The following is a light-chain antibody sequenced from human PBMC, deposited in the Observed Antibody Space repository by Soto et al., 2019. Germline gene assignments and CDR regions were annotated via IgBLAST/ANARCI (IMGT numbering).Light chain of an antibody. CDR3: QQYNSWPPIT. V-gene: IGKV3-20*01. J-gene: IGKJ5*01. CDR2: AAS. CDR1: QSISRSY. Sequence: EIVLTQSPGTLSLSPGERATLSCRSSQSISRSYLAWYQQKPGQAPRLLIYAASSRATGIPDRLSGSGSGTDFTLTISSLQSEDFAVYYCQQYNSWPPITFGQGTRLEI.